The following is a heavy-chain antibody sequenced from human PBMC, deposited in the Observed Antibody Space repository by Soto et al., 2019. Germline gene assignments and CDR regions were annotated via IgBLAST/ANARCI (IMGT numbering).Heavy chain of an antibody. V-gene: IGHV1-18*03. CDR2: ISAYNGNT. CDR1: GYTFTSYG. Sequence: QVQLVQSGAEVKKPGASVKVSCKASGYTFTSYGISWVRQDPGQGLEWIGWISAYNGNTNYAQKLQGRVTMTTDTSTSTAYMELRSLRSDDMAVYYCARDGVDTATGYYYGMDVWGQGTTVTVSS. CDR3: ARDGVDTATGYYYGMDV. J-gene: IGHJ6*02. D-gene: IGHD5-18*01.